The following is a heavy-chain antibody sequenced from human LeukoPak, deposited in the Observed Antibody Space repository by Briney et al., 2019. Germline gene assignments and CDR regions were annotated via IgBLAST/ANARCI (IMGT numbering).Heavy chain of an antibody. CDR2: ISWNSGSI. J-gene: IGHJ4*02. D-gene: IGHD2-21*02. Sequence: GGSLRLSCAASGFTFDDYAMHWVQHAPGKGLEWVSGISWNSGSIGYADSVKGRFTISRDNAKNSLYLQMNSLRAEDTALYYCAKDWDIVVVTATFDYWGQGTLVTVSS. CDR1: GFTFDDYA. CDR3: AKDWDIVVVTATFDY. V-gene: IGHV3-9*01.